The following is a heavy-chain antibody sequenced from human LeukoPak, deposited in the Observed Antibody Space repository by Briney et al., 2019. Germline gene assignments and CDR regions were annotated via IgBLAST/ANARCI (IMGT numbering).Heavy chain of an antibody. V-gene: IGHV3-53*01. Sequence: GGSLRLSCAASGFTVSSNYMSWVRQAPGKGLEWVSVIYSGGSTYYADSVKGRFTISRDNSKNTLYLQMNSLRAEDTAVYYCARGGPYSDSGYYDYWGQGTLVTVSS. D-gene: IGHD4-11*01. CDR3: ARGGPYSDSGYYDY. CDR2: IYSGGST. CDR1: GFTVSSNY. J-gene: IGHJ4*02.